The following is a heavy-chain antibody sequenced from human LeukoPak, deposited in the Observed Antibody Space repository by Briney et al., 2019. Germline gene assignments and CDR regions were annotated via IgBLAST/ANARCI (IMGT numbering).Heavy chain of an antibody. V-gene: IGHV1-69*13. CDR3: ARANIVKGYCTNGVCGSDV. D-gene: IGHD2-8*01. Sequence: ASVNVSCKASGGTFSSYAISWVRQAPGQGLEWMGGIIPIFGTANYAQKFQGRVTITADESTSTAYMELSSLRSEGTAVYYCARANIVKGYCTNGVCGSDVWGQGTTVTVSS. CDR2: IIPIFGTA. J-gene: IGHJ6*02. CDR1: GGTFSSYA.